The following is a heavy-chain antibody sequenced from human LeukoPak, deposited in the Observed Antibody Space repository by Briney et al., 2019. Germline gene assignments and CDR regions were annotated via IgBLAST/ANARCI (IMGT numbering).Heavy chain of an antibody. V-gene: IGHV3-48*04. J-gene: IGHJ4*02. CDR2: ISSSSSTI. CDR3: ARDGGRYYYGSGSYYNGISRTDY. D-gene: IGHD3-10*01. CDR1: GFTFSSYS. Sequence: GGSLRLSCAASGFTFSSYSMNWVRQAPGKGLEWVSYISSSSSTIYYADSVKGRFTISRDNAKNSLYLQMNSLRAEDTAVYYCARDGGRYYYGSGSYYNGISRTDYWGQGTLVTVSS.